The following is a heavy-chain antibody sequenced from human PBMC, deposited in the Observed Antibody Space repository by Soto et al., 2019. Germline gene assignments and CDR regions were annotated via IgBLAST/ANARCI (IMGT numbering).Heavy chain of an antibody. V-gene: IGHV3-53*01. CDR3: ARAGSGTYFVYHYGMDV. CDR1: GFTVRNNY. CDR2: IYSGGGT. Sequence: PGGSLSLSCAASGFTVRNNYMSWVRQAPGKGLEWVSVIYSGGGTYYADSVKGRFTISRDNSRNTLYLQLNSLRAEDTAVYYCARAGSGTYFVYHYGMDVWGQGTTVTVSS. D-gene: IGHD3-10*01. J-gene: IGHJ6*02.